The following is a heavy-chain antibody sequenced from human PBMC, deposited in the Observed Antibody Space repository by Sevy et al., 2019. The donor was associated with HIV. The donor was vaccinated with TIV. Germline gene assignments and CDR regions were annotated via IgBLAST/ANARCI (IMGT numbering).Heavy chain of an antibody. Sequence: GGSLRLSCTASGFTFGDYAMSWFRQAPGKGLEWVGFIRSKAYGGTTEYAASVKGRFTISRDDSKSIAYLQMNSLKTEDTAVYYSTSGDWNDVGDYWGQGTLVTVSS. V-gene: IGHV3-49*03. CDR3: TSGDWNDVGDY. J-gene: IGHJ4*02. CDR2: IRSKAYGGTT. CDR1: GFTFGDYA. D-gene: IGHD1-1*01.